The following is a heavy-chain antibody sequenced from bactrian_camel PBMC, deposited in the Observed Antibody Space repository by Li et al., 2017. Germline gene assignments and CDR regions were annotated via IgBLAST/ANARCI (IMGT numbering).Heavy chain of an antibody. Sequence: VQLVESGGGSVQAGGSLTLSCEHSGSIDGTNCIGWFRQYPGKEREGVAVIGSDGRTRYSDSVKGRFTISRDNAKNTLYLQMNNLKTEDTAVYYCAKGGRLTSVSDLAAGITYRGRGPRSPS. CDR1: GSIDGTNC. D-gene: IGHD3*01. CDR2: IGSDGRT. V-gene: IGHV3S53*01. J-gene: IGHJ4*01.